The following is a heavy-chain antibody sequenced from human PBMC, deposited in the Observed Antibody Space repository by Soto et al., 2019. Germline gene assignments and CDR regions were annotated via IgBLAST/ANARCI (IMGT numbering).Heavy chain of an antibody. D-gene: IGHD3-10*01. CDR3: AREKASGLLWFGVFDP. CDR1: GFTFSSYG. CDR2: IWYDGSNK. V-gene: IGHV3-33*01. J-gene: IGHJ5*02. Sequence: SLRLSCAASGFTFSSYGMHWVRQAPGKGLEWVAVIWYDGSNKYYADSVKGRFTISRDNSKNTLYLQMNSLRAEDTAVYYCAREKASGLLWFGVFDPWGQGTLVTVSS.